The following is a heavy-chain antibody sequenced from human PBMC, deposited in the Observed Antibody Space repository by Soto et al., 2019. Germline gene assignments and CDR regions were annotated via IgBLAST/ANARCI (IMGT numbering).Heavy chain of an antibody. CDR1: GFSFSRYA. J-gene: IGHJ4*02. D-gene: IGHD3-9*01. CDR2: IYDSAGSAGRT. CDR3: VKGGLADNILNDY. Sequence: GGSLRLSCAASGFSFSRYAMSWVRQAPGKGLEWVSSIYDSAGSAGRTSYADSVKGRFTISRDNSKNTLDLQMNSLRAEDTAVYYCVKGGLADNILNDYWGQGALVTVSS. V-gene: IGHV3-23*01.